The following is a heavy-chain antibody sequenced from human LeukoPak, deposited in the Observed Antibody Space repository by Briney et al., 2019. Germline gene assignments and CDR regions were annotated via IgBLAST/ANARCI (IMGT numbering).Heavy chain of an antibody. V-gene: IGHV4-34*01. D-gene: IGHD3-3*01. CDR3: ARSIWSGYYFDY. CDR1: GGSFSGYY. Sequence: SETLSLTCAVYGGSFSGYYWSWIRQPPGKGLEWIGEINHSGSTNYNPPLKSRVTISVDTSKNQFSLKLSSVTAADTAVYYCARSIWSGYYFDYWGQGTLVTVSS. CDR2: INHSGST. J-gene: IGHJ4*02.